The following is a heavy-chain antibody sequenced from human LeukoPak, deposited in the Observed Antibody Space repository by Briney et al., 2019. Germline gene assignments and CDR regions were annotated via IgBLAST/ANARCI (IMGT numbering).Heavy chain of an antibody. D-gene: IGHD3-10*01. J-gene: IGHJ5*02. V-gene: IGHV3-23*01. CDR1: GFTFSSYA. CDR3: VRAHHPGGWFDP. Sequence: GGALRLSCAASGFTFSSYAMSWVRQAPGKGLEWVSGISGSGHRTYYADSEGRFTISRDNAKNSLYLQMNSLTAEDTAVHYCVRAHHPGGWFDPWGQGTLVTVSS. CDR2: ISGSGHRT.